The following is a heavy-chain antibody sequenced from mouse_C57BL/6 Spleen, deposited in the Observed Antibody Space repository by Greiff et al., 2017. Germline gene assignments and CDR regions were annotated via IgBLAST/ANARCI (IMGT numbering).Heavy chain of an antibody. CDR3: ARKNYYGSRDAMDY. Sequence: EVQLVESEGGLVQPGSSMKLSCTASGFTFSDYYMAWVRQVPEQGLEWVANINHDGSSTYYLDSLKSRFIISRDNAKNILYLQMSRLKSEDTATYYWARKNYYGSRDAMDYWGQGTSVTVSS. V-gene: IGHV5-16*01. J-gene: IGHJ4*01. D-gene: IGHD1-1*01. CDR2: INHDGSST. CDR1: GFTFSDYY.